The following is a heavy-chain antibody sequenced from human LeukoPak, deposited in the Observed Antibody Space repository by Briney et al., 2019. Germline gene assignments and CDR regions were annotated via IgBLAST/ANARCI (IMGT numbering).Heavy chain of an antibody. Sequence: SETLSLTCTVSGGSISSGGYYWNWIRQPPGKGLEWIGEINDSGSINYNPSLKSRVTISVDTSKNQFSLKLSSVTAADTAVYYCARHQDYYDSSGYFDYWGQGTLVTVSS. CDR1: GGSISSGGYY. V-gene: IGHV4-39*01. CDR3: ARHQDYYDSSGYFDY. D-gene: IGHD3-22*01. J-gene: IGHJ4*02. CDR2: INDSGSI.